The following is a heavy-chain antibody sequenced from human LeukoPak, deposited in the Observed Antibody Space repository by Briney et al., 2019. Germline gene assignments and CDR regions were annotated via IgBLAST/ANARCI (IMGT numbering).Heavy chain of an antibody. CDR2: INHSGST. CDR1: GGSISSYY. CDR3: ARRRIATGPALYYYYYMDV. J-gene: IGHJ6*03. Sequence: SETLSLTCTVSGGSISSYYWSWIRQPPGKGLEWIGEINHSGSTNYNPSLKSRVTISVDTSKNQFSLKLSSVTAADTAVYYCARRRIATGPALYYYYYMDVWGKGTTVTVSS. V-gene: IGHV4-34*01. D-gene: IGHD6-13*01.